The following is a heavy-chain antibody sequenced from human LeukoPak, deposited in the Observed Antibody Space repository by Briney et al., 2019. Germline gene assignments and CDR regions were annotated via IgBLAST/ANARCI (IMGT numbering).Heavy chain of an antibody. CDR1: GGSISSSSYY. Sequence: SETLSLTCTVSGGSISSSSYYWGWIRQPPGKGLEWIGSIYYSGSTYYNPSLKSRVTISVDTSKNQFSLKLSSVTAADTAVYYCARSMGELRYFDWTLTDAFDIWGQGTMVTVSS. CDR3: ARSMGELRYFDWTLTDAFDI. CDR2: IYYSGST. V-gene: IGHV4-39*07. J-gene: IGHJ3*02. D-gene: IGHD3-9*01.